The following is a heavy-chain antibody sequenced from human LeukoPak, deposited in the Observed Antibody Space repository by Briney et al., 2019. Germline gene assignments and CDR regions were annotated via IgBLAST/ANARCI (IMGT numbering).Heavy chain of an antibody. Sequence: AAVKLSFKASGYTFTADDMHWLRHAPGQGHDLMGGINPSSDGTNYAHEFHVRVTMTRDTSISTAFMELSSLRSDDTAVYYCARDRVVVVPAAQDYYSYGMDVWGQGTTVTVSS. CDR2: INPSSDGT. V-gene: IGHV1-2*07. CDR1: GYTFTADD. J-gene: IGHJ6*02. CDR3: ARDRVVVVPAAQDYYSYGMDV. D-gene: IGHD2-2*01.